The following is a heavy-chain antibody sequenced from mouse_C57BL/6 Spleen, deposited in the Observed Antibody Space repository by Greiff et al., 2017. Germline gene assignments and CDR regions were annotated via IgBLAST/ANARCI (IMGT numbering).Heavy chain of an antibody. Sequence: VQLQQPGAELVKPGASVKVSCKASGYTFTSYWMHWVKQRPGQGLEWIGRIHPSDGDTNYNQKFKGKATLTVDKSSSTAYMQLSSLTSEDSAVYYCGIDRDYYAMDDWGQGTSGTVYS. CDR2: IHPSDGDT. V-gene: IGHV1-74*01. J-gene: IGHJ4*01. CDR1: GYTFTSYW. CDR3: GIDRDYYAMDD.